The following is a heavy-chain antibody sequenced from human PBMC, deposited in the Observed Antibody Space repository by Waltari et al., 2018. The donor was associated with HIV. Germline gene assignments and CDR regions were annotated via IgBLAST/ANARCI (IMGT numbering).Heavy chain of an antibody. V-gene: IGHV3-11*05. Sequence: QVHLLESGGDLVKPGGSLRLSCVASGYTFSDYYMTWIRQAPGKRLEGVSYIAVSSAYTNYGDSVKGRFTMSRDDAKKSLFLQMNSLRPEDTAVYYCARVARGLRQGTFDIWGQGTMVTVSS. J-gene: IGHJ3*02. D-gene: IGHD4-17*01. CDR3: ARVARGLRQGTFDI. CDR1: GYTFSDYY. CDR2: IAVSSAYT.